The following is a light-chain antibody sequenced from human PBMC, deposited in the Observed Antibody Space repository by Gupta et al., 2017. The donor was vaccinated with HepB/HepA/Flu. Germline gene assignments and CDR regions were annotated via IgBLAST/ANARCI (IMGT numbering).Light chain of an antibody. CDR3: QHRSNWPRT. J-gene: IGKJ1*01. V-gene: IGKV3-11*01. CDR2: DAS. CDR1: QSVSSN. Sequence: EIVLTQSPGTVSLSPGERGTLSCRASQSVSSNLAWYQQKPGQAPRLLIYDASNRVTGIAARFSGSGSGTDFTLTISSLEPEDFAVYYCQHRSNWPRTFGQGTKVEI.